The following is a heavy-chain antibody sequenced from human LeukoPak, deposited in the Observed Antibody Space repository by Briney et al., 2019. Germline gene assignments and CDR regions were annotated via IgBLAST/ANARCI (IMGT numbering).Heavy chain of an antibody. CDR2: IIPILGIA. Sequence: SVKVSCKASGGTLSSYAISWVRQAPGQGLEWMGRIIPILGIANYAQKFQGRVTITADKSTSTAYMELSSLRSEDTAVYYCARDRNRYGSGSLFFFDYWGQGTLVTVSS. J-gene: IGHJ4*02. CDR1: GGTLSSYA. CDR3: ARDRNRYGSGSLFFFDY. V-gene: IGHV1-69*04. D-gene: IGHD3-10*01.